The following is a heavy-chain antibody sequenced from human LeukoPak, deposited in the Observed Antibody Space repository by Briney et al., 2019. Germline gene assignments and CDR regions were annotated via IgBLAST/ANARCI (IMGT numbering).Heavy chain of an antibody. CDR3: ARVLPEVYYYYGMDL. Sequence: GGSLRLSCAASGFTFSGSPMHWVRQAPGKGLEWVGIMSRDGNSKYYGDAVKGRFTISRDNSDYTVFLQMTSLRADDTAVYYCARVLPEVYYYYGMDLWGQGTTVTVSS. CDR1: GFTFSGSP. CDR2: MSRDGNSK. J-gene: IGHJ6*02. V-gene: IGHV3-30*01.